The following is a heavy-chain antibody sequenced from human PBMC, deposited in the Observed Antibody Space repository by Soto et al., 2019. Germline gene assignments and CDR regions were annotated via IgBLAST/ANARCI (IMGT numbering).Heavy chain of an antibody. Sequence: ASVKVSCKASGYTFSSYDINWVRQATGQGLEWMGWMILNSGKIGYAQKFQGRLTMTRNTSISTAYMELSSLRSEDTAVYYCARDYGDYSGDYWGQGTLVTVSS. V-gene: IGHV1-8*01. D-gene: IGHD4-17*01. CDR1: GYTFSSYD. J-gene: IGHJ4*02. CDR2: MILNSGKI. CDR3: ARDYGDYSGDY.